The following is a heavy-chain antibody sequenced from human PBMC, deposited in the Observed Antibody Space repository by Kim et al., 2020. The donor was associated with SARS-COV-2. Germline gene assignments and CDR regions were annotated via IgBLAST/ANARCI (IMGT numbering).Heavy chain of an antibody. Sequence: GGSLRLSCAASGFTFSSYAMSWVRQAPGKGLEWVSAISGSGGSTYYADSVKGRFTISRDNSKNTLYLQMNSLRAEDTAVYYCAKVSDAYGSGTTRDYWGQGTLVTVSS. CDR1: GFTFSSYA. CDR3: AKVSDAYGSGTTRDY. V-gene: IGHV3-23*01. J-gene: IGHJ4*02. CDR2: ISGSGGST. D-gene: IGHD3-10*01.